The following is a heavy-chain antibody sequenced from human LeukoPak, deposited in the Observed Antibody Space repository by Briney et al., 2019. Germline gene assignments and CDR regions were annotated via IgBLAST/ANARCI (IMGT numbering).Heavy chain of an antibody. D-gene: IGHD1-14*01. CDR3: ATYPPGWYSMDV. Sequence: GESLKISCKGSGNSFTNYYIGWVRQMPGKGLEWMGLIYFRDSRTRYSPSFQGQVTISADTSIDTAYLQWSSLKASGTAMYYCATYPPGWYSMDVWGQGTAVTVSS. CDR1: GNSFTNYY. CDR2: IYFRDSRT. V-gene: IGHV5-51*01. J-gene: IGHJ6*02.